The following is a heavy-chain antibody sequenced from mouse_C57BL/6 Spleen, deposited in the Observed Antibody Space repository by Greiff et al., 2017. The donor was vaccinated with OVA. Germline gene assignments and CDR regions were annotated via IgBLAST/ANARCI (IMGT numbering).Heavy chain of an antibody. D-gene: IGHD2-14*01. CDR3: ARYPTPTIGYAMDY. CDR1: GFTFTDYY. J-gene: IGHJ4*01. Sequence: EVQLLESGGGLVQPGGSLSLSCAASGFTFTDYYMSWVRQPPGKALEWLGFIRNKANGYTTEYSASVKGRFTISRDNSQSILYLQMNALRAEDSATYYCARYPTPTIGYAMDYWGQGTSVTVSS. CDR2: IRNKANGYTT. V-gene: IGHV7-3*01.